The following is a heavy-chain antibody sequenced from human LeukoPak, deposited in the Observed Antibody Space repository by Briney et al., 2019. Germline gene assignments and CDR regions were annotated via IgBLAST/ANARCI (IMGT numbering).Heavy chain of an antibody. CDR3: AKFGNYPVHVSYSYYYLDV. J-gene: IGHJ6*03. CDR1: GASISARY. Sequence: PSETLSLTCTVSGASISARYWSWIRQPPGKGLEYIGDVYYTGTTTYNPSFKSRVTMSVDTSKNQFSLRLTSVTAADAAVYYCAKFGNYPVHVSYSYYYLDVWGKGTTDTVSS. D-gene: IGHD1-7*01. CDR2: VYYTGTT. V-gene: IGHV4-59*11.